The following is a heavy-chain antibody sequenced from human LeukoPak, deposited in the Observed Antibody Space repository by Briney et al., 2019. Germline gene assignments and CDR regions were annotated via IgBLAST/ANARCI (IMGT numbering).Heavy chain of an antibody. CDR3: ARQGRSSGWYMGFWFDP. J-gene: IGHJ5*02. V-gene: IGHV4-59*08. CDR2: IYYSGST. D-gene: IGHD6-19*01. CDR1: GGSISSYY. Sequence: SETLSLTCTVSGGSISSYYWSWIRQPPGKGLEWIGYIYYSGSTNYNPSLKSRVTISVDTSKNQFSLKLSSVTAADTAVYYCARQGRSSGWYMGFWFDPWGQGTLVTVSS.